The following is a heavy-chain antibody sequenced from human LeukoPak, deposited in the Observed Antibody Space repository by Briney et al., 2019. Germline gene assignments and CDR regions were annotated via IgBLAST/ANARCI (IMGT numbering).Heavy chain of an antibody. J-gene: IGHJ4*02. Sequence: GRSLRLSCAASGFPFSSYGMHWVRQAPGKGLEWVAVLSYDGSNEYYADSVKGRFTISRDNPKNTLYLQVNSLRVEDTAVYYCAGSWFYRDYFEYWGQGTLVTVSS. CDR1: GFPFSSYG. D-gene: IGHD3-10*01. CDR2: LSYDGSNE. CDR3: AGSWFYRDYFEY. V-gene: IGHV3-30*03.